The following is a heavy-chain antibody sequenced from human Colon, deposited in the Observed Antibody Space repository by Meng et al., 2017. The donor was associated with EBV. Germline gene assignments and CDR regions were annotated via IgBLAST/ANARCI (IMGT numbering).Heavy chain of an antibody. Sequence: HVPPQESGPGLVKPSLTLSLTCPVPGGSISSGGYYWSWIRQHPGKGLEWIGYIHSSGSTYYNPSLRSRLTISVDTSKNQFSLKLSSVTAADTAVYYCARASYGSGSPLGESWFDPWGQGTLVTVSS. J-gene: IGHJ5*02. V-gene: IGHV4-31*03. CDR3: ARASYGSGSPLGESWFDP. D-gene: IGHD3-10*01. CDR2: IHSSGST. CDR1: GGSISSGGYY.